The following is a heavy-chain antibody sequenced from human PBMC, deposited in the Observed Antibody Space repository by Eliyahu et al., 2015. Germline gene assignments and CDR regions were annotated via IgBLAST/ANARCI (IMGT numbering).Heavy chain of an antibody. D-gene: IGHD6-19*01. J-gene: IGHJ4*01. CDR2: IHHSGIT. Sequence: QVQLQESGPGLVKPSGTLSLTCAVSXGSVMSPHWWTWVRQSPEKGLQWIGEIHHSGITHYNPSLETRVTLSLDKSNNQFSLKLKSVTTADTAIYYCARLVVSVAGSDYWGPGTLVTVSS. CDR1: XGSVMSPHW. V-gene: IGHV4-4*02. CDR3: ARLVVSVAGSDY.